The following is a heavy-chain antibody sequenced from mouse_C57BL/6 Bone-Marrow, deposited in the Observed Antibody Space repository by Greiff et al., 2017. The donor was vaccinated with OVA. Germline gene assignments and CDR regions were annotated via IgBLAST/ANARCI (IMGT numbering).Heavy chain of an antibody. CDR2: INPGSGGT. CDR1: GYAFTNYL. CDR3: ARLRTAQAFDY. Sequence: LQQSGAELVRPGTSVKVSCKASGYAFTNYLIEWVKQRPGQGLEWIGVINPGSGGTNYNEKFKGKATLTADKSSSTAYMQLSSLTSEDSAVYFCARLRTAQAFDYWGQGTTLTVSS. V-gene: IGHV1-54*01. J-gene: IGHJ2*01. D-gene: IGHD3-2*02.